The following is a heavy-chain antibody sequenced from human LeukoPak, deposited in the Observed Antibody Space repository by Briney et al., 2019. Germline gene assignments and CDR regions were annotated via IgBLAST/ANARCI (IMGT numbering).Heavy chain of an antibody. V-gene: IGHV4-61*02. CDR2: IYTSGST. CDR1: GGSISSGSYY. Sequence: NSSETLSLTCAVSGGSISSGSYYWSWIRQPAGKGLEWIGRIYTSGSTNYNPSLKSRVTISVDTSKNQFSLKLSSVTAADTAVYYCARDPLFGAFKSGLDAFDIWGPGTMVTVSS. CDR3: ARDPLFGAFKSGLDAFDI. J-gene: IGHJ3*02. D-gene: IGHD1-26*01.